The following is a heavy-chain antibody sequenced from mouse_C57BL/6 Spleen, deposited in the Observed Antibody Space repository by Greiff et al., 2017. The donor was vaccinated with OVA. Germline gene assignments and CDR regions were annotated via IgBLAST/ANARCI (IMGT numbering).Heavy chain of an antibody. D-gene: IGHD1-1*01. V-gene: IGHV1-55*01. CDR1: GYTFTSYW. CDR2: IYPGSGST. CDR3: ARDYYYGSSYKAWFAY. J-gene: IGHJ3*01. Sequence: QVHVKQPGAELVKPGASVKMSCKASGYTFTSYWITWVKQRPGQGLEWIGDIYPGSGSTNYNEKFKSKATLTVDTSSSTAYMQLSSLTSEDSAVYYCARDYYYGSSYKAWFAYWGQGTLVTVSA.